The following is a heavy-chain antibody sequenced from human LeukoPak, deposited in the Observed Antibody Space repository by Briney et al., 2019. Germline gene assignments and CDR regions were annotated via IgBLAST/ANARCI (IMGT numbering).Heavy chain of an antibody. Sequence: GGSLRLSCAASGFTFSSYSISWLRQATGKGLEWVSSISSSGSYIYYADSVKGRFTISRDNAKNSLYLQMNSLRAEDTAVYYCARDRTSDYWGQGTLVTVSS. V-gene: IGHV3-21*01. CDR2: ISSSGSYI. CDR1: GFTFSSYS. D-gene: IGHD3/OR15-3a*01. CDR3: ARDRTSDY. J-gene: IGHJ4*02.